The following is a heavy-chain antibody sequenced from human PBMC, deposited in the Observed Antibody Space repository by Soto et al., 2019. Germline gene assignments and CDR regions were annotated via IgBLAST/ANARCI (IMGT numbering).Heavy chain of an antibody. CDR2: ISAYNGNT. J-gene: IGHJ6*02. CDR3: AREGYYDSSGYPYYYYYGMDV. D-gene: IGHD3-22*01. V-gene: IGHV1-18*01. Sequence: GASVKVSCKASGYTFTNYGITWVRQAPGQGLEWMGWISAYNGNTNYAQKFQGRVTMTRDTSTSTVYMELSSLRSEDTAVYYCAREGYYDSSGYPYYYYYGMDVWGQGTTVTVPS. CDR1: GYTFTNYG.